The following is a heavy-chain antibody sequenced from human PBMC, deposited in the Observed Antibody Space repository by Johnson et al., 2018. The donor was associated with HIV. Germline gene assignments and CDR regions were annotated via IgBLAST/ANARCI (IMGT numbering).Heavy chain of an antibody. CDR1: RSSFSTYW. CDR2: IRQDGNEK. CDR3: ARDVYAGAHEN. D-gene: IGHD5/OR15-5a*01. Sequence: VQLVESGGGLVQPGGYLKLSCAASRSSFSTYWMAWVRQAPGKRLEWLTNIRQDGNEKNYADSVKGRFTISRDNAKNSLYLQMNSLRAEDTAVYYCARDVYAGAHENWGQGTRVTVSS. V-gene: IGHV3-7*05. J-gene: IGHJ3*01.